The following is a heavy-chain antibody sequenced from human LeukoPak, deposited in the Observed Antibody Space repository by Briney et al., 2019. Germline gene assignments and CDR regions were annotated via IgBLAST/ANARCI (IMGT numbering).Heavy chain of an antibody. V-gene: IGHV4-30-4*02. CDR2: IYYSGST. J-gene: IGHJ5*02. Sequence: PSETLSLTCTVSGGSISSGDYYWSWIRQPPGKGLEWIGYIYYSGSTYYNPSLKSRVTISVDTSKNQFSLNLTSVTAADTAVYYCARGGVFPRQFDPWGQGTLVTVSS. CDR3: ARGGVFPRQFDP. CDR1: GGSISSGDYY. D-gene: IGHD3-16*01.